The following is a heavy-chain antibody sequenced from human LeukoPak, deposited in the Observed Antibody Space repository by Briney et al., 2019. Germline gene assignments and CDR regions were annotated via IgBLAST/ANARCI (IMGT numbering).Heavy chain of an antibody. V-gene: IGHV1-3*03. J-gene: IGHJ5*02. CDR2: INAGNGNT. D-gene: IGHD3-3*01. Sequence: VASVKVSCKASGHTFTSYAMHWVRQAPGQRLEWMGWINAGNGNTKYSQEFQGRVTITRDTSASTAYMELSSLRSEDMAVYYCARGQDYDFWSGYYYNWFDPWGQGTLVTVSS. CDR1: GHTFTSYA. CDR3: ARGQDYDFWSGYYYNWFDP.